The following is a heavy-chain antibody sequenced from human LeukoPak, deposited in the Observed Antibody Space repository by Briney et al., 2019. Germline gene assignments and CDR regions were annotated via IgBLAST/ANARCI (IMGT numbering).Heavy chain of an antibody. D-gene: IGHD3-10*01. V-gene: IGHV3-48*04. CDR2: ISSSSSTI. CDR3: ARVGRLLWFGDLDY. Sequence: GGSLRLSCAASGFTFSSYSMNWVRQAPGKGLEWVSYISSSSSTIYYADSVKGRFTISRDNAKNSLYLQMNSLRAEDTAVYYCARVGRLLWFGDLDYWGQGTLVTVSS. J-gene: IGHJ4*02. CDR1: GFTFSSYS.